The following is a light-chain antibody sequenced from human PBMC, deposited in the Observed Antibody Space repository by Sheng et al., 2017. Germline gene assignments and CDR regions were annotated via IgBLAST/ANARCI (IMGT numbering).Light chain of an antibody. CDR1: QGVSSSY. V-gene: IGKV3D-20*02. CDR3: QQRSNSWT. CDR2: DAS. Sequence: EIVLTQSPGTLSLSPGERATLSCRASQGVSSSYLAWYQQKPGQAPRLLIYDASNRATGTPARFTGSGSGTDFTLTISSLEPEDFAVYYCQQRSNSWTFGQGTKVEIK. J-gene: IGKJ1*01.